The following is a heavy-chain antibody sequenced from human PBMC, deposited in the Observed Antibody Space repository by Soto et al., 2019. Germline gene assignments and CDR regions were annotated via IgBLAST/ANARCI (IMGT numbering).Heavy chain of an antibody. Sequence: SVKVSCKASGGTFSSYAISWVRQAPGQGLEWMGGIIPIFGTANYAQKFQGRVTITADESTSTAYMELSSLRSEDTAVYYCARVDCSSTSCQHYYYYYGMDVWGQGTTVTVSS. CDR3: ARVDCSSTSCQHYYYYYGMDV. CDR1: GGTFSSYA. V-gene: IGHV1-69*13. CDR2: IIPIFGTA. D-gene: IGHD2-2*01. J-gene: IGHJ6*02.